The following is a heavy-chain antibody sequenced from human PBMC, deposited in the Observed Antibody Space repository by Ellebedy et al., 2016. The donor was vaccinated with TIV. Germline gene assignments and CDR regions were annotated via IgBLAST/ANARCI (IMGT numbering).Heavy chain of an antibody. CDR2: ISSSRNYI. CDR3: ARVATSPYYDVLTGYPPHYYFDY. Sequence: GESLKISCAASGFTFSDYHMDWVRQAPGKGLEWVSYISSSRNYIYYADSVRGRFTISRDNAENSLYLQMNSLRAEDTAVYYCARVATSPYYDVLTGYPPHYYFDYWGQGALVTVSS. CDR1: GFTFSDYH. V-gene: IGHV3-21*05. J-gene: IGHJ4*02. D-gene: IGHD3-9*01.